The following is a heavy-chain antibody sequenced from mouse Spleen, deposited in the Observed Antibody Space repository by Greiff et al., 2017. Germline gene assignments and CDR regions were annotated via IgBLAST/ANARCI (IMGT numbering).Heavy chain of an antibody. CDR3: TRGNPYYYAMDY. D-gene: IGHD2-1*01. V-gene: IGHV1-15*01. CDR1: GYTFTDYE. CDR2: IDPETGGT. Sequence: QVQLQQSGAELVRPGASVTLSCKASGYTFTDYEMHWVKQTPVHGLEWIGAIDPETGGTAYNQKFKGKAILTADKSSSTAYMELRSLTSEDSAVYYCTRGNPYYYAMDYWGQGTSVTVSS. J-gene: IGHJ4*01.